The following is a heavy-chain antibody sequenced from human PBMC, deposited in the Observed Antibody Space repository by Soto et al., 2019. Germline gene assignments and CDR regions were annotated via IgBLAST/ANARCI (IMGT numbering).Heavy chain of an antibody. Sequence: SETLSLTCTVSGGSISSGGYYWSWIRQHPGKGLEWIGYIYYSGSTYYNPSLKSRVTISVDTSKNQFSLKLSSVTAADTAVYYCARSPSGPGEYYYYYMDVWGKGTTVTVSS. CDR3: ARSPSGPGEYYYYYMDV. D-gene: IGHD3-10*01. J-gene: IGHJ6*03. V-gene: IGHV4-31*03. CDR2: IYYSGST. CDR1: GGSISSGGYY.